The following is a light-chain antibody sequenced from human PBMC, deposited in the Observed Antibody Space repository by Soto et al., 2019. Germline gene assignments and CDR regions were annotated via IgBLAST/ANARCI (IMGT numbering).Light chain of an antibody. CDR1: SSNIGSNT. CDR3: AAWDDSLTSYV. CDR2: SNN. V-gene: IGLV1-44*01. Sequence: QCGLTQPPSGSGTPGRGVAISFFGSSSNIGSNTVNWYQQLPGTAPKLLIYSNNQRPSGVPDRFSGSKSGTSASLAISGLQSEDEADYYCAAWDDSLTSYVSRPGTKVTVL. J-gene: IGLJ1*01.